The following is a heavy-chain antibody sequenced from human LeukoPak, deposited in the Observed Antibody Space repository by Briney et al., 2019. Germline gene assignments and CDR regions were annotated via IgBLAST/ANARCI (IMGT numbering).Heavy chain of an antibody. V-gene: IGHV4-34*01. Sequence: SEILSLTCAVYGGSFSGYYWSWIRQPPGKGLGWIGEINHSGSTNYNPSLKSRVTISVDTSKNQFSLKLSSVTAADTAVYYCARGLRRGSSSPYNWFDPWGQGTLVTVSS. CDR2: INHSGST. CDR1: GGSFSGYY. CDR3: ARGLRRGSSSPYNWFDP. J-gene: IGHJ5*02. D-gene: IGHD6-6*01.